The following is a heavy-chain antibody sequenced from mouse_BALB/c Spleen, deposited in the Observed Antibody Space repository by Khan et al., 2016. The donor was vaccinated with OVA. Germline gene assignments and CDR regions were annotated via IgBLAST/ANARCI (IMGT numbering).Heavy chain of an antibody. CDR2: ISTYYGDA. CDR1: GYTFTDFA. Sequence: QVQLKQSGAELVRPGVSVKISCKGSGYTFTDFAMHWVKQSHAKSLEWIGVISTYYGDANYNQKFKGKATMTVDKSSSTAYMELARLTSEDSAIYYCERGNGNYRFAYWGQGTLVTVSA. D-gene: IGHD2-1*01. CDR3: ERGNGNYRFAY. J-gene: IGHJ3*01. V-gene: IGHV1S137*01.